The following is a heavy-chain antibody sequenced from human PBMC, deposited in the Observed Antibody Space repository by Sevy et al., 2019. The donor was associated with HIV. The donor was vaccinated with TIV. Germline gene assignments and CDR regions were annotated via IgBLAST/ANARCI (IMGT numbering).Heavy chain of an antibody. V-gene: IGHV3-21*06. Sequence: GGSLRLSCTASGFPFSSYDMNWVRQAPGQGLEWISSISSSSNFVYQADSVKGRFTISRDNAKNSLFLQMNRLTVEDTVIYYCARDRGVPHNRGSYQYGMEVWGQGTTVTVSS. CDR2: ISSSSNFV. CDR3: ARDRGVPHNRGSYQYGMEV. J-gene: IGHJ6*02. D-gene: IGHD3-16*01. CDR1: GFPFSSYD.